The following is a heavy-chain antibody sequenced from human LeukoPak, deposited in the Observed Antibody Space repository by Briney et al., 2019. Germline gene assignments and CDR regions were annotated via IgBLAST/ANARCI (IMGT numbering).Heavy chain of an antibody. CDR1: GGSISSSGYS. Sequence: PSQTLSLTCAVSGGSISSSGYSWSWIRQPPGKGLEWIGYIYHSGSAYYNPSLKSRVTMSVDRSKNQFSLKLSSVTAADTAVYYCARAEIAAAGTAFDIWGQGTMVTVSS. CDR2: IYHSGSA. CDR3: ARAEIAAAGTAFDI. D-gene: IGHD6-13*01. V-gene: IGHV4-30-2*01. J-gene: IGHJ3*02.